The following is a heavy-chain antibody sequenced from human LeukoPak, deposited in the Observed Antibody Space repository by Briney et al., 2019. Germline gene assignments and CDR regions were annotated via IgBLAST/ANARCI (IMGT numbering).Heavy chain of an antibody. V-gene: IGHV4-34*01. D-gene: IGHD3-10*01. J-gene: IGHJ4*02. Sequence: SETLSLTCAVYSGSFSGYYWSWIGQPLGKGLEWIGEINHSGSTNYNPSLKSRVTISVDTSKNQFSLKLSSVTAADTAVYYCARGPFYYGSGSPIDYWGQGTLVTVSS. CDR2: INHSGST. CDR1: SGSFSGYY. CDR3: ARGPFYYGSGSPIDY.